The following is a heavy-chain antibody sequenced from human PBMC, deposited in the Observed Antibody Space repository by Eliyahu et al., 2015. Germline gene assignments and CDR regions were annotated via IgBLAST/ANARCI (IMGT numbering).Heavy chain of an antibody. CDR1: GFXFSSXG. D-gene: IGHD4-11*01. V-gene: IGHV3-30*02. CDR3: AMQRDDYSNYFYYYGMDV. J-gene: IGHJ6*02. CDR2: IRYDGSNK. Sequence: QVQLVESGGGVVQPGGSLRLSCAXXGFXFSSXGLHWVRQAPGKGLGWVAFIRYDGSNKYYADSVKGRFTISRDNSKNTLYLQMNSLRAEDTAVYYCAMQRDDYSNYFYYYGMDVWGQGTTVTVSS.